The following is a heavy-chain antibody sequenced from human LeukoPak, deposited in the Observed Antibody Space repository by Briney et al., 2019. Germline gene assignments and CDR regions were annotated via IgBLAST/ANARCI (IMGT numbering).Heavy chain of an antibody. CDR3: ARDGLEVWDIVVVPAAILPPYMDV. CDR2: IIAYIGNT. V-gene: IGHV1-18*01. J-gene: IGHJ6*03. D-gene: IGHD2-2*02. CDR1: GYTFTSYA. Sequence: ASVTVACIASGYTFTSYAVSWVRPPAGQLLEWIGWIIAYIGNTNHRQNLEGRVTMTTHTSANPAYMELRSLRSDDTAVYYCARDGLEVWDIVVVPAAILPPYMDVWGKGTTVTVSS.